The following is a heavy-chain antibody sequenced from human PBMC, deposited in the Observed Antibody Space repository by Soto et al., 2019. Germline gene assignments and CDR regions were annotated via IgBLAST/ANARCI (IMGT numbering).Heavy chain of an antibody. D-gene: IGHD4-4*01. J-gene: IGHJ4*02. Sequence: QVQLQESGPGLVKPSQTLSLTCTVSGGSIISGGYYWSWIRQHPGQGLEWIGYIYYSGSTYYNPSQKSRVTISVDTSKNQFSLKLSSVTAADTAVYYCASVTEIYFDYWGQGTLVTVSS. V-gene: IGHV4-31*03. CDR1: GGSIISGGYY. CDR3: ASVTEIYFDY. CDR2: IYYSGST.